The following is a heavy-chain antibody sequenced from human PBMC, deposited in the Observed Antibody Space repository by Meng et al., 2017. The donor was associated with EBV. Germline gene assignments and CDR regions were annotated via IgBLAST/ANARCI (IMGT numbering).Heavy chain of an antibody. V-gene: IGHV2-5*02. CDR1: GFSLSTSGVG. CDR3: AHRRDEYSSSWYGWFDP. Sequence: QFTLMGCGRRLVKPTRTLRPTSTFSGFSLSTSGVGVGWIRQPPGKALEWLALIYWDDDKRYSPSLKSRLTITKDTSKNQVVLTMTNMDPVDTATYYCAHRRDEYSSSWYGWFDPWGQGTLVTVSS. D-gene: IGHD6-13*01. CDR2: IYWDDDK. J-gene: IGHJ5*02.